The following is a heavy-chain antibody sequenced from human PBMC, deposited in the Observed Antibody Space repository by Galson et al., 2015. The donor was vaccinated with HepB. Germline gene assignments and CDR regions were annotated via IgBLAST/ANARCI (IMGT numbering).Heavy chain of an antibody. D-gene: IGHD3-3*01. Sequence: LRLSCAASGFTFSSYAMSWVRQAPGKGLEWVSAISGSGGSTYYADSVKGRFTISRDNSKNTLYPQMNSLRAEDTAVYYCAKATIFGVVNYYYMDVWGKGTTVTVSS. CDR1: GFTFSSYA. CDR3: AKATIFGVVNYYYMDV. J-gene: IGHJ6*03. V-gene: IGHV3-23*01. CDR2: ISGSGGST.